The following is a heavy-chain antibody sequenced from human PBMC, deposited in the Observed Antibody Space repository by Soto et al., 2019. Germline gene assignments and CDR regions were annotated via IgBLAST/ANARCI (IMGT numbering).Heavy chain of an antibody. V-gene: IGHV1-18*01. CDR1: GYSFTTHG. CDR2: ITTYSGHT. D-gene: IGHD3-10*01. CDR3: ARDPQGRFWFDP. Sequence: ASVKVSCKASGYSFTTHGITWVRQAPGQGLEWMGLITTYSGHTSYSPSLQGRVSMTRDTATSTAYMELNSLRAEDTAVYYCARDPQGRFWFDPWGQGTLVTVSS. J-gene: IGHJ5*02.